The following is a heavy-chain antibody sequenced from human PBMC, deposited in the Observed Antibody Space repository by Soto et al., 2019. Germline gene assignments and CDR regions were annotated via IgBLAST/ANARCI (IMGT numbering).Heavy chain of an antibody. D-gene: IGHD3-3*01. CDR3: AKERVRFLDA. Sequence: QLVESGGGLVQPGGSLRLSCVASGFSFDDFAMHWVRQAPGKGLEWISGITWNSVSTDYANSVKGRFTVSRDNAKNSLYLQMSSLTTEDTALYFCAKERVRFLDAWGQGTLVTVPS. CDR2: ITWNSVST. J-gene: IGHJ4*02. V-gene: IGHV3-9*01. CDR1: GFSFDDFA.